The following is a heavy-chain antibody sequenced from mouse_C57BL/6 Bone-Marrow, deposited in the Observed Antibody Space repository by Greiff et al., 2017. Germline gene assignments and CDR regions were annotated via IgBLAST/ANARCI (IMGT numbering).Heavy chain of an antibody. D-gene: IGHD1-1*01. CDR2: IYPRSGNP. CDR3: ARWIYYYGSSPHWYFDV. Sequence: QVQLQQSGAELARPGASVKLSCKASGYTFTSYGISWVKQRTGPGLEWIGEIYPRSGNPYYNETFKGKATLTADKSSSTAYMELRSLTSEDSAVYFGARWIYYYGSSPHWYFDVWGTGTTVTVSS. J-gene: IGHJ1*03. CDR1: GYTFTSYG. V-gene: IGHV1-81*01.